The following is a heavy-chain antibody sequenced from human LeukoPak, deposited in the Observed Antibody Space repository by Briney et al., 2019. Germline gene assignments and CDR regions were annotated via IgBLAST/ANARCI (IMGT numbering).Heavy chain of an antibody. V-gene: IGHV1-46*01. D-gene: IGHD3-22*01. CDR2: INPSGGST. CDR1: GYTFTSYY. J-gene: IGHJ6*02. CDR3: ARRGASGSFSGCYYYGMDV. Sequence: ASVKVSCKASGYTFTSYYMHWVRQAPGQGLEWMGIINPSGGSTSYAQKFQGRVTVTTDTSTNTGYLELRSLKSDDTAVYYCARRGASGSFSGCYYYGMDVWGQGTTVTVSS.